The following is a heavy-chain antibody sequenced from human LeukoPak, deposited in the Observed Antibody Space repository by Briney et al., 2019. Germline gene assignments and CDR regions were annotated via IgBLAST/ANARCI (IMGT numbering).Heavy chain of an antibody. CDR1: GGSISSYY. Sequence: ETLSLTCTVSGGSISSYYWSWIRQPPGKGLEWIGYIYYSGSTNYNPSLKSRVTISVDTSKNQFSLKLSSVTAADTAVYYCARTEQQLVAPYYYYGMDVWGQGTTVTVSS. V-gene: IGHV4-59*01. CDR2: IYYSGST. D-gene: IGHD6-13*01. CDR3: ARTEQQLVAPYYYYGMDV. J-gene: IGHJ6*02.